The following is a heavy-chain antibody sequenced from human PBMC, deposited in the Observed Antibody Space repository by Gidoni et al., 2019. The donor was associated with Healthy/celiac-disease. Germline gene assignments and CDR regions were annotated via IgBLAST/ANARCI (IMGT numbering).Heavy chain of an antibody. V-gene: IGHV4-34*01. CDR1: GGSLSGFY. D-gene: IGHD3-22*01. J-gene: IGHJ4*02. Sequence: QVQLQQWGAGLLKPSETLSLTCAVYGGSLSGFYWSWIRQPPGKGLEWIWEIHHSGSTNYNPSLKSRVTISVDTSKNQFSLKLSSVTAADTAVYYCARGPRRPDPRGIVVVYRYYFDYWGQGTLVTVSS. CDR2: IHHSGST. CDR3: ARGPRRPDPRGIVVVYRYYFDY.